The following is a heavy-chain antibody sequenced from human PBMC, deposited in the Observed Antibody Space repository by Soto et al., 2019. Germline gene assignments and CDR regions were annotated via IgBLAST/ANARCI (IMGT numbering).Heavy chain of an antibody. V-gene: IGHV3-23*01. Sequence: EVQLLESGGGLVQPGGSLRLACAASGFTFSSYAMTWVRQAPGKGLEWVSGLSSSGGTTHYADFGKGRFTISRDNSKNTLFLQMNSLRAEDTAVYYFAKLPRGSSPENDYCGQGTLVTVSS. D-gene: IGHD6-6*01. CDR3: AKLPRGSSPENDY. J-gene: IGHJ4*02. CDR2: LSSSGGTT. CDR1: GFTFSSYA.